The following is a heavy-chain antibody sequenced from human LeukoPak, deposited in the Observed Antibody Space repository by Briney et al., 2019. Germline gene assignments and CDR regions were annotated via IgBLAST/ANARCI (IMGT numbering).Heavy chain of an antibody. CDR2: ISWNSGSI. J-gene: IGHJ4*01. D-gene: IGHD5-24*01. V-gene: IGHV3-9*01. Sequence: GGSLRLSCAASGFTFDDYAMHWVRQAPGKALEWVSGISWNSGSIGYADSVKGRFTISRDNAKNSLYLQMNSLRAEDTALYYCAKGATRWLQPTIDYWGQGTLVTVSS. CDR3: AKGATRWLQPTIDY. CDR1: GFTFDDYA.